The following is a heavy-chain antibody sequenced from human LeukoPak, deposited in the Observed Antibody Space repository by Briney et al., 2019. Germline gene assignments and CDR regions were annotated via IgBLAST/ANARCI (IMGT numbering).Heavy chain of an antibody. J-gene: IGHJ4*02. CDR3: ARHGVGHDY. Sequence: SETLSLTCTVSGGSISSYYWSWIRQSPGKGLEWIGYIYYSGSTNYNPSLKSRVTISVDTSKNQFSLKLSSVTAADTAVYYCARHGVGHDYWGQGTLVTVSS. CDR1: GGSISSYY. V-gene: IGHV4-59*01. D-gene: IGHD1-26*01. CDR2: IYYSGST.